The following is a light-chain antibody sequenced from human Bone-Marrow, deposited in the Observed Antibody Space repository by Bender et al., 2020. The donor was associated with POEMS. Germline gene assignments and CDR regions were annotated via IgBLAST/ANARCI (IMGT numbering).Light chain of an antibody. CDR3: QSYDSNPRGPV. Sequence: QSVLTQPPSVSGAPGQRVTISCTGSSSNIGAGYDVHWYQQVPGTAPKLLIYGDNNRPSGVPDPFPGSKSGPSASPALTGLQAEGQAGYYGQSYDSNPRGPVFGGGPKLTVL. V-gene: IGLV1-40*01. J-gene: IGLJ2*01. CDR1: SSNIGAGYD. CDR2: GDN.